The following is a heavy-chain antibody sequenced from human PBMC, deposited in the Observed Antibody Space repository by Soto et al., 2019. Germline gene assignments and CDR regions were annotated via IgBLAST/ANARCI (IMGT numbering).Heavy chain of an antibody. CDR3: AGGTARAFDP. V-gene: IGHV3-66*01. Sequence: EVQLVESGGGLVQPGGSLRLSCAASGFSVSSNYVSWVRQAPGKGLEWVSVIYIDRSTSYAESVKGRFTISRDNSRNTVYLQTNGLRVEDTGVFYWAGGTARAFDPWGQGTLVTVSS. J-gene: IGHJ5*02. D-gene: IGHD6-25*01. CDR1: GFSVSSNY. CDR2: IYIDRST.